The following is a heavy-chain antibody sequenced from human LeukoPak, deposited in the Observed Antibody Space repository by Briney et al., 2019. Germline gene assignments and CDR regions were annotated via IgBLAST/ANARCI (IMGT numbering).Heavy chain of an antibody. J-gene: IGHJ4*02. CDR3: TTAGGSMVRGDPPGY. D-gene: IGHD3-10*01. V-gene: IGHV3-15*01. CDR1: GFTFSNAW. Sequence: GGSLRLSCAASGFTFSNAWMSWVRQAPGKGLEWVGRIKSKTDGGTTDYAAPVKGRFTISRDDSKNTLYLQMNNLKTEDTAVYYCTTAGGSMVRGDPPGYWGQGTLVTVSS. CDR2: IKSKTDGGTT.